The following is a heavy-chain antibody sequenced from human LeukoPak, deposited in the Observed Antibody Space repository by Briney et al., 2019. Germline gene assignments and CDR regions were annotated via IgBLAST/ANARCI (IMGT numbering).Heavy chain of an antibody. D-gene: IGHD3-10*01. CDR3: ARVNGASYYMDV. Sequence: ASVKVSCKASGYTFTGYYMHWVRQAPGQGLEWMGWINPNSGGTNYAQKFQGRVTMTRDTSISTAYMELSRLRSDDTAVYYCARVNGASYYMDVWGKGTTVTVSS. J-gene: IGHJ6*03. CDR2: INPNSGGT. CDR1: GYTFTGYY. V-gene: IGHV1-2*02.